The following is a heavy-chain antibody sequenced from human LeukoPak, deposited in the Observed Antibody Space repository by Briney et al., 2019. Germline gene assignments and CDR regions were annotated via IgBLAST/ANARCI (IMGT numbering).Heavy chain of an antibody. CDR3: ARQGHNFFDY. J-gene: IGHJ4*02. CDR1: GYSFTSYW. Sequence: GESLRIACKGSGYSFTSYWISWVRQMHGKGLEWMGRIDPSDSYTNYSPSFQGRVTISADKSISTAYLQGSTLKASETAMYYCARQGHNFFDYWGQGTLVTVSS. V-gene: IGHV5-10-1*01. CDR2: IDPSDSYT.